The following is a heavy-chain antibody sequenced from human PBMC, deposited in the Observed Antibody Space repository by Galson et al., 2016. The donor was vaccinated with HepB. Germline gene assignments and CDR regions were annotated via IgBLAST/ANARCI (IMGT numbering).Heavy chain of an antibody. J-gene: IGHJ5*02. CDR1: GYTFTSYW. V-gene: IGHV5-51*01. CDR2: IYPGDSDT. CDR3: TRMDYYGGTNWFDP. D-gene: IGHD4-23*01. Sequence: SLRLSCAASGYTFTSYWIGWVRQMPGKGLEWMGIIYPGDSDTRYSPSFQGQVTISADRSISTAYLQWSSLKASDTAMYYCTRMDYYGGTNWFDPWGQGTLVTVSS.